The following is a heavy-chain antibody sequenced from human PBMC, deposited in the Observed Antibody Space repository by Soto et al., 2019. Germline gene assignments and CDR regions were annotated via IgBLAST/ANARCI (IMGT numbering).Heavy chain of an antibody. CDR1: GFTFSSYA. V-gene: IGHV3-23*01. Sequence: EVQLLESGGGLVQPGRSLRLSCAASGFTFSSYAMSWVRQAPGKGLEWVSAISGSGGSTYYADSVKGRFTISRDNSKNTLYLQMNSLRAEDTAVYYCARHRYAGSSWYQGGRDYWGQGTLVTVSS. CDR2: ISGSGGST. CDR3: ARHRYAGSSWYQGGRDY. J-gene: IGHJ4*02. D-gene: IGHD6-13*01.